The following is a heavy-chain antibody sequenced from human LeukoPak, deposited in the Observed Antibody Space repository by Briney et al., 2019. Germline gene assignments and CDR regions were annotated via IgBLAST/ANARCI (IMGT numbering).Heavy chain of an antibody. D-gene: IGHD4-17*01. CDR1: GFTFSSYS. J-gene: IGHJ4*02. CDR2: ISSSSSTI. Sequence: PGGSLRLSCAASGFTFSSYSMNWVRQAPGKGLEWVSYISSSSSTIYYADSVKGRFTISRDNAKNSLYLQMNSLRAEDTAVYYCARIRTTVTTSFDYWGQGTLVTVSS. CDR3: ARIRTTVTTSFDY. V-gene: IGHV3-48*01.